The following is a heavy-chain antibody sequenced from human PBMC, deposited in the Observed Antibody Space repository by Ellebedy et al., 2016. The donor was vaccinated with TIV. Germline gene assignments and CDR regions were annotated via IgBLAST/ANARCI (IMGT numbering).Heavy chain of an antibody. CDR1: GFTFSSYE. V-gene: IGHV3-48*03. CDR3: AMGGSPTN. D-gene: IGHD2-15*01. CDR2: ISSSSSTI. J-gene: IGHJ4*02. Sequence: GGSLRLSCAASGFTFSSYEMNWVRQAPGKGLEWVSYISSSSSTIYYADSVKGRFTISRDNAKNSLYLQMNSLRAEDTALYYCAMGGSPTNWGQGTLVTVSS.